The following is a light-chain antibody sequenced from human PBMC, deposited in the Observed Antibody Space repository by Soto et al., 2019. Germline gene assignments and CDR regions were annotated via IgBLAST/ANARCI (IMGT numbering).Light chain of an antibody. V-gene: IGKV3-20*01. CDR1: QNLGSGY. Sequence: TQSQSTLSLSPGEIATLSCRASQNLGSGYLAWYQQKPGQAPRILIYAASSRATGIPDRFSGSGSGTDFTLSISRLEPEDFAVYYCQEYDTSPRTFGQGAKLDIK. CDR3: QEYDTSPRT. J-gene: IGKJ1*01. CDR2: AAS.